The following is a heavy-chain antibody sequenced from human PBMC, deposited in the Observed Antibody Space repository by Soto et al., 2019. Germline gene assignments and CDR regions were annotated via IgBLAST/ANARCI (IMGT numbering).Heavy chain of an antibody. Sequence: QVQLQQWGAGLLKPSETLSLTCAVYGGSFSDYYWSWIRQPSGKGLEWNGEINHSGSTNYNPSLKSRVTISVDTSKNPFSLKLSSVTAADTAVYYCARGQWLARLPIDYWGQGTLVTVSS. CDR2: INHSGST. CDR1: GGSFSDYY. CDR3: ARGQWLARLPIDY. V-gene: IGHV4-34*01. J-gene: IGHJ4*02. D-gene: IGHD6-19*01.